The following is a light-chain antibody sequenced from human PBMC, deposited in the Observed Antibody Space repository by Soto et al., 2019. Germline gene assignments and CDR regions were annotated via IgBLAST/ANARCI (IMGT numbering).Light chain of an antibody. CDR1: QDISIW. J-gene: IGKJ5*01. CDR3: QQANSFPIT. Sequence: DIQMTQSPSSVSASVGDTVTITCRASQDISIWLTWYQQKPGKAPKLLIFAASTLQRGVPSRFSGSSSGTDVALTISSLQPEDFATYYCQQANSFPITFGQGKRLEL. V-gene: IGKV1D-12*01. CDR2: AAS.